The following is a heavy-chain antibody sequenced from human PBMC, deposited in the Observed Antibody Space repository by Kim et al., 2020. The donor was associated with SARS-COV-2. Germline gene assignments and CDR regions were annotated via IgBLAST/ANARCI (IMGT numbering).Heavy chain of an antibody. V-gene: IGHV3-74*01. J-gene: IGHJ4*02. Sequence: GGSLRLSCAASGFTLSGYWMHWVRQAPGSGLVWVSRISSDGSTISYADSVKGRFAISRDNARNKLYLQMKSLRVEDTGVYYCASPSAAPYWGQGTLVTVSA. CDR3: ASPSAAPY. CDR2: ISSDGSTI. CDR1: GFTLSGYW.